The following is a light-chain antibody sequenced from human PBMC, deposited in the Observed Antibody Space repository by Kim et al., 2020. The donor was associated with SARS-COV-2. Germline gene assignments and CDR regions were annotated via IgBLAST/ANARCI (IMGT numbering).Light chain of an antibody. CDR2: GAS. CDR3: QKYDNWPIT. V-gene: IGKV3-15*01. J-gene: IGKJ5*01. Sequence: EIVMTQSPATLSVSPGERATLSCRASQSVSSYLAWYQQKPGQATRLLIYGASTRATGIPARFSGSGSGTEFTLTINSLQSEDFAVYYCQKYDNWPITFGQGTRLEIK. CDR1: QSVSSY.